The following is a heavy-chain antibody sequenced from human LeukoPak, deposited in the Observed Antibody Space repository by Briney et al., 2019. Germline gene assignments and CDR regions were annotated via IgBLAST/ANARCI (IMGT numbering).Heavy chain of an antibody. D-gene: IGHD6-13*01. Sequence: ASVKVSCKASGYTFTGYYMHWVRQAPGQGLEWMGWINPNSGGTNYAQKFQGRVTMTRDTSISTAYMELSSVTAADTAVYYCARQQLVPDYYYGMDVWGQGTTVTVSS. CDR1: GYTFTGYY. V-gene: IGHV1-2*02. CDR3: ARQQLVPDYYYGMDV. CDR2: INPNSGGT. J-gene: IGHJ6*02.